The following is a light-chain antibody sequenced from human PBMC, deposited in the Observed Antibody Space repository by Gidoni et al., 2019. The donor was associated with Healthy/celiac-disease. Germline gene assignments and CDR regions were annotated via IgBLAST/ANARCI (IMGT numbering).Light chain of an antibody. CDR1: QSISSY. CDR2: AAS. V-gene: IGKV1-39*01. Sequence: DSQMTQSPSSLSASVGDRVTITCRASQSISSYLNLYQQKPVKSPKLLIYAASSLQSGVPARFSGSVSGPAFTLTISSLQPEDFATYYCQQSYSTPQPFGQGTKVEIK. J-gene: IGKJ1*01. CDR3: QQSYSTPQP.